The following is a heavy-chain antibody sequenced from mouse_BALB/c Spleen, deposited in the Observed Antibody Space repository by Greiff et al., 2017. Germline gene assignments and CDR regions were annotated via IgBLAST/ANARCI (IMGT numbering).Heavy chain of an antibody. V-gene: IGHV14-3*02. CDR1: GFNIKDTY. Sequence: EVQLQQSGAELVKPGASVKLSCTATGFNIKDTYMHWVKQRSEQGLVWIGRIDPANGNTKYDPKFQGKATITADTSSNTAYLQLSSLTSEDTAVYYCASAYYRYDEEAEDYFDYWGQGTTLTVSS. CDR2: IDPANGNT. D-gene: IGHD2-14*01. CDR3: ASAYYRYDEEAEDYFDY. J-gene: IGHJ2*01.